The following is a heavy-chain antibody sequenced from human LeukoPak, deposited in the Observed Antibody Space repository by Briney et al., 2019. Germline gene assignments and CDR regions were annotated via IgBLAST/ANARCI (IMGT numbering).Heavy chain of an antibody. CDR3: ARVESGYYYDSSGHYRAHY. D-gene: IGHD3-22*01. Sequence: ASVKVSCKASGYTFTSYGISWVRQAPGQGLEWMGWISAYNGNTNYAQKLQGRVTMTTDTSTSTAYMELRSLRSDDTAVYYCARVESGYYYDSSGHYRAHYWGQGTLVTVSS. J-gene: IGHJ4*02. CDR1: GYTFTSYG. CDR2: ISAYNGNT. V-gene: IGHV1-18*01.